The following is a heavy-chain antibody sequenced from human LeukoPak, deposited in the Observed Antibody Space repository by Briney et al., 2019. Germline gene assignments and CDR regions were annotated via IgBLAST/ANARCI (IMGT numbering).Heavy chain of an antibody. Sequence: GGSLRLSCAASGFTFSSYGMHWVRQAPGKGLEWVAVISYDGSNKYYADSVKGRFTISRDNSKNTLYLKMNSLRAEDTAVYYCAKADFGVVIYPPGYWGQGTLVTVSS. CDR3: AKADFGVVIYPPGY. CDR2: ISYDGSNK. V-gene: IGHV3-30*18. D-gene: IGHD3-3*01. CDR1: GFTFSSYG. J-gene: IGHJ4*02.